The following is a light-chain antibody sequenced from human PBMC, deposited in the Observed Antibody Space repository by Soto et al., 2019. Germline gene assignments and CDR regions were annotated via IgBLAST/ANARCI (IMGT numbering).Light chain of an antibody. CDR1: TGVVTSGDY. CDR2: GTN. CDR3: LLYFGGTQLL. Sequence: QTVVTQEPSLTVSPGGTVTLTCASSTGVVTSGDYPSWFQQKPGQAPRSLIYGTNKKHSWTPARFSGSLLGGKAALTLSGVQPEDEAEYFCLLYFGGTQLLFGGGTKLTVL. V-gene: IGLV7-43*01. J-gene: IGLJ2*01.